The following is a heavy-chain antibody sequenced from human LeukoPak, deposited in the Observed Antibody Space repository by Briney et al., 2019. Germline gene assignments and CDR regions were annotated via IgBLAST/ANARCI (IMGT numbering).Heavy chain of an antibody. J-gene: IGHJ4*02. CDR2: ICTSGST. V-gene: IGHV4-4*07. CDR1: GGSISTYC. CDR3: ARSKGDY. Sequence: SETLSLTCTVSGGSISTYCWSWIRQPAGKGLEWIGHICTSGSTNYNPSLKSRVTMSVDTSNNEFSLKLNSVTAADTAVYYCARSKGDYWGQGTLVTVSS.